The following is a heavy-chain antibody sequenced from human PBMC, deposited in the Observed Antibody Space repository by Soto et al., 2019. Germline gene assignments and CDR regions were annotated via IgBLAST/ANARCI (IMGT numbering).Heavy chain of an antibody. J-gene: IGHJ2*01. CDR2: IIPIFGTA. V-gene: IGHV1-69*13. Sequence: GDSVQVCCKASGGTFSSYAISLVRQAPRQGLEWMGGIIPIFGTANYAQKFQGRVTITADESTSIAYMELSSLRSEDTAVYYCASPGTPGYSSSWYGWYFDLWGRGTMVTVSS. CDR3: ASPGTPGYSSSWYGWYFDL. CDR1: GGTFSSYA. D-gene: IGHD6-13*01.